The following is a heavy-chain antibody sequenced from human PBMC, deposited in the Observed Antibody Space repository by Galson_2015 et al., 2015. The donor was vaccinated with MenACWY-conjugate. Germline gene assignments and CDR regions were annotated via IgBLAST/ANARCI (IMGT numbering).Heavy chain of an antibody. J-gene: IGHJ4*02. CDR2: IDPSDSYT. V-gene: IGHV5-10-1*01. Sequence: QSGAEVKKPGESLRISCKGSGYTFTNYWINWVRQMPGKGLEWMGRIDPSDSYTNYSPSFQGHVTISADKSISTAYLQWSSLKASDTAIYYCARLRAYSGSNSNFDYWGQGTLVTVSS. CDR1: GYTFTNYW. CDR3: ARLRAYSGSNSNFDY. D-gene: IGHD5-12*01.